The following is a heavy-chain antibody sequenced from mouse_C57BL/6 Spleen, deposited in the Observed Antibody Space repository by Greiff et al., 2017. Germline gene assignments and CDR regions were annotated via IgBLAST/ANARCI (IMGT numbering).Heavy chain of an antibody. CDR2: IYPGDGDT. J-gene: IGHJ3*01. D-gene: IGHD3-2*02. V-gene: IGHV1-82*01. CDR1: GYAFSSSW. CDR3: ATDGTAQATTWFAY. Sequence: VQLQQSGPELVKPGASVKISCKASGYAFSSSWMNWVKQRPGKGLEWIGRIYPGDGDTNYNGKFKGQATLTADKSSSTAYMQLSSLTSEDSAVYFCATDGTAQATTWFAYWGQGTLVTVSA.